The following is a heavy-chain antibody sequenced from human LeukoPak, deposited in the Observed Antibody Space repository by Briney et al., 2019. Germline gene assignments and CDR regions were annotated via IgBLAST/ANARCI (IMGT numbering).Heavy chain of an antibody. J-gene: IGHJ4*02. D-gene: IGHD3-10*01. CDR1: GFTFSSYS. CDR3: ARVVYGSGSYHRFFDY. Sequence: GGSLRLSCAASGFTFSSYSMNWVRQAPGKGLEWVSSISSSSSYIYYADSVKGRFTISRDNAKNSLYLQMNSLRAEDTAVYYCARVVYGSGSYHRFFDYWGQGTLVTVSS. CDR2: ISSSSSYI. V-gene: IGHV3-21*01.